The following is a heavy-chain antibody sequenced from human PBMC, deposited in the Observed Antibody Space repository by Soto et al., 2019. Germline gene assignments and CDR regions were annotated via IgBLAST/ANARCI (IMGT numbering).Heavy chain of an antibody. V-gene: IGHV1-69*13. CDR1: GGTFSSYA. J-gene: IGHJ4*01. D-gene: IGHD6-13*01. CDR2: VIPIFGTA. Sequence: ASVKVSCKAYGGTFSSYAISWVRQAPGQGLEWMGGVIPIFGTANYAQKFQGRVTITADESTSTAYMELSSLRSEDTAVYYCAAGEEQQLLFYWGQGTLVTVSS. CDR3: AAGEEQQLLFY.